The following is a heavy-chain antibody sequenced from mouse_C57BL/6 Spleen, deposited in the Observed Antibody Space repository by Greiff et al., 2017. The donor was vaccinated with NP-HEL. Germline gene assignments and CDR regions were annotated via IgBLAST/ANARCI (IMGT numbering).Heavy chain of an antibody. Sequence: VKLVESGPGLVAPSQSLSITCTVSGFSLTSYGVHWVRQPPGKGLEWLVVIWSDGSTTYNSALKSRLSISKDNSKSQVFLKMNSLQTDDTAMYYCARHPESSGYSYYYAMDYWGQGTSVAVSS. J-gene: IGHJ4*01. CDR2: IWSDGST. D-gene: IGHD3-2*02. V-gene: IGHV2-6-1*01. CDR3: ARHPESSGYSYYYAMDY. CDR1: GFSLTSYG.